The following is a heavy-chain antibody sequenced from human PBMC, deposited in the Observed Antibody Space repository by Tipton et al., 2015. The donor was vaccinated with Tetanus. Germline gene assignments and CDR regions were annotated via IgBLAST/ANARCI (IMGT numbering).Heavy chain of an antibody. D-gene: IGHD3-3*01. J-gene: IGHJ4*02. V-gene: IGHV5-51*03. CDR3: ARPSYEFWSGYPQYYFDY. CDR1: GYSFTTYW. CDR2: IYPGDSDT. Sequence: QLVQSGAEVKKPGESLKISCKGSGYSFTTYWIGWVRQMPGKGLEWMGIIYPGDSDTRYSPSFQGQVTISADKSSSTAYLQWSSLKASDTALYSCARPSYEFWSGYPQYYFDYGGQGTLVTVSS.